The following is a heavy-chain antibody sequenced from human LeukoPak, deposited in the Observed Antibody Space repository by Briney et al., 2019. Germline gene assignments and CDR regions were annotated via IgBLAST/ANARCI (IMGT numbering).Heavy chain of an antibody. CDR1: GYTFTGYY. V-gene: IGHV1-2*02. D-gene: IGHD3-22*01. J-gene: IGHJ4*02. CDR3: AWGSGYFGRFDY. Sequence: GASVKLSCTASGYTFTGYYMHWVRQAPGQGLEWMGWINPNSGGTNYARKFQGRVTMTRDTSISTAYMELSRLRSDDTAVYCCAWGSGYFGRFDYWGQGTLVTVSS. CDR2: INPNSGGT.